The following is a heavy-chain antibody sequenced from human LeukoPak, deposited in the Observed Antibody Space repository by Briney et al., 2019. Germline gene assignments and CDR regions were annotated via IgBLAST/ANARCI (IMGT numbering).Heavy chain of an antibody. Sequence: SETLSLTCTVSGDSISSYYWNWIRQPAGEGLEWIGRIYPSGSTNYNPSLRSRVSMSIDTSKRQFSLELSSVTAADTAVYYCARGRRDFWSGYYGLLFDYWGQGTLVTVSS. D-gene: IGHD3-3*01. CDR3: ARGRRDFWSGYYGLLFDY. CDR2: IYPSGST. CDR1: GDSISSYY. V-gene: IGHV4-4*07. J-gene: IGHJ4*02.